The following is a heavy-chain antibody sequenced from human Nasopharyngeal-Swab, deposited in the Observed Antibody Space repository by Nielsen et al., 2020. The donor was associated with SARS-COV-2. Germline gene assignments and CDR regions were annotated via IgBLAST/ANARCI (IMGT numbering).Heavy chain of an antibody. CDR2: IYCNDDK. D-gene: IGHD2-2*02. V-gene: IGHV2-5*01. Sequence: WIRQPPGKALEWLALIYCNDDKRYSPSLKSRLTITKDTSKNQVVLTMTNMDPVDTATYYCPHRGGYCSSTRCYTAVEFVVEYYFDYWGQGTLVTVSS. J-gene: IGHJ4*02. CDR3: PHRGGYCSSTRCYTAVEFVVEYYFDY.